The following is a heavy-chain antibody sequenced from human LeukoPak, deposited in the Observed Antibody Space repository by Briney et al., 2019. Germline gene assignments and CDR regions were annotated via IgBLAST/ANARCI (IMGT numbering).Heavy chain of an antibody. CDR2: IHSNGIYT. J-gene: IGHJ4*02. CDR3: AREGLGYSYGY. CDR1: GFTFSTYW. V-gene: IGHV3-74*01. Sequence: PGGSLRLSCAASGFTFSTYWMHWVRQVPGKGLVWVSRIHSNGIYTYYADFVKGRFTISRDNAKNTPYLQMNSLRAEDTAVYYCAREGLGYSYGYWGQGALVTVSS. D-gene: IGHD5-18*01.